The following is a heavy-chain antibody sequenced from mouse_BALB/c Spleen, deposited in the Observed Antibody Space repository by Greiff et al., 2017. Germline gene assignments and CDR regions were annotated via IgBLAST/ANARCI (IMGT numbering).Heavy chain of an antibody. CDR2: IDPANGNT. J-gene: IGHJ4*01. D-gene: IGHD1-1*01. CDR1: GFNIKDTY. V-gene: IGHV14-3*02. CDR3: ARAHYYGSSYNYAMDY. Sequence: EVKLQESGAELVKPGASVKLSCTASGFNIKDTYMHWVKQRPEQGLEWIGRIDPANGNTKYDPKFQGKATITADTSSNTAYLQLSSLTSEDTAVYYCARAHYYGSSYNYAMDYWGQGTSVTVSS.